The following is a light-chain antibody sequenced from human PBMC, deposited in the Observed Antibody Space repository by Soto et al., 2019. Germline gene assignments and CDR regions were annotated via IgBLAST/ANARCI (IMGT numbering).Light chain of an antibody. Sequence: DIQMTQSPSTLSASVGDRVTITCRASQSINTWLAWYQQKPGKAPNLLIYKVSNLESGVPSRFSGGGSGTEFTLNISSLQPDDFATYSCQQYNSNSWTFGQGTKVEVK. CDR2: KVS. J-gene: IGKJ1*01. V-gene: IGKV1-5*03. CDR3: QQYNSNSWT. CDR1: QSINTW.